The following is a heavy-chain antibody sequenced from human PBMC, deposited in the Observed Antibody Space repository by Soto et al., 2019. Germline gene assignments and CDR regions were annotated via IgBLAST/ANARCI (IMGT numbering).Heavy chain of an antibody. V-gene: IGHV6-1*01. J-gene: IGHJ4*02. CDR2: TYYRSKWYN. Sequence: QSQTLSLTCAISGDTVSTSSVAWNWIRQSPSRGLEWLGRTYYRSKWYNDYAVSVKSRITITPDTSKNQISLQLNSVTPEDTAVYYCARADGISDVRRFPFDYWGQGTLVTVSS. CDR3: ARADGISDVRRFPFDY. D-gene: IGHD6-13*01. CDR1: GDTVSTSSVA.